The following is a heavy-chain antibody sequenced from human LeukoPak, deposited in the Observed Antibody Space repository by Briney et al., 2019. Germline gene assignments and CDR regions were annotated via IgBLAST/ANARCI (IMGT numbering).Heavy chain of an antibody. V-gene: IGHV3-7*01. CDR1: GFTFSSYW. J-gene: IGHJ4*02. Sequence: SGGSLRLSCAASGFTFSSYWMSWVRQAPGKGLEWVANIKQDGSEKYYVDSVKGRFTISRDNAKNSLYLQMNSLRAEDTAVYYCARDVTTWELQRDYWGQGTLVTVSS. D-gene: IGHD1-26*01. CDR2: IKQDGSEK. CDR3: ARDVTTWELQRDY.